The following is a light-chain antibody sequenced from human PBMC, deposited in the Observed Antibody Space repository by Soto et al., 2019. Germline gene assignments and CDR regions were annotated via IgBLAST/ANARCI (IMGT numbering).Light chain of an antibody. CDR1: RTDVGGYNF. V-gene: IGLV2-14*01. J-gene: IGLJ1*01. CDR2: EVS. Sequence: ALTQPASVSGSPGQSITISCTGTRTDVGGYNFVSWYQQHPGKAPKLIIYEVSNRPSGVSNRFSGSKSDNTASLTIPGLQAEDEADYYCCSYVSSKTYVFGTGTKVTVL. CDR3: CSYVSSKTYV.